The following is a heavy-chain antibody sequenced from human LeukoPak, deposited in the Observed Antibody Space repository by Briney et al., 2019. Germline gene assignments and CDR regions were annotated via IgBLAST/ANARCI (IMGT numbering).Heavy chain of an antibody. V-gene: IGHV4-34*01. CDR1: GGSFSGYY. CDR2: INHSGST. J-gene: IGHJ4*02. CDR3: ARDQEYSSSWYPYYFDY. D-gene: IGHD6-13*01. Sequence: SETLSLTCAVYGGSFSGYYWSWIRQPPGKGLEWIGEINHSGSTDYNPSLKSRVTISVDTSKNQFSLKLSSVTAADTAVYYCARDQEYSSSWYPYYFDYWGQGTLVTVSS.